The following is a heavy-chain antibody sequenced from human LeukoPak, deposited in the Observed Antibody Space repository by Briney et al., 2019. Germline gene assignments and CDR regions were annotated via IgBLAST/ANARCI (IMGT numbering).Heavy chain of an antibody. D-gene: IGHD5-18*01. Sequence: ASVKVSCKASGYTFTSYAMHWVRQAPGQRLEWMGWINAGNGNTKYSQKFQGRVTMTRDTSTSTVYMELSSLRSEDTAVYYCARRGYSYGTGVDWFDPWGQGTLVTVSS. CDR3: ARRGYSYGTGVDWFDP. CDR1: GYTFTSYA. J-gene: IGHJ5*02. CDR2: INAGNGNT. V-gene: IGHV1-3*01.